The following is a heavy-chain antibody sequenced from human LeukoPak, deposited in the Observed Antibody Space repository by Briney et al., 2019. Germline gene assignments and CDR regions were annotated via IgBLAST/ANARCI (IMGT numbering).Heavy chain of an antibody. V-gene: IGHV3-30-3*01. D-gene: IGHD1-26*01. CDR2: ISYDGSNK. CDR1: GFTFSSYA. J-gene: IGHJ4*02. Sequence: GGSLRLSCAASGFTFSSYAMHWVRQAPGKGLEWVAVISYDGSNKYYADSVKGRFTISRDNSKNTLYLQMNSLRAEDTAVYYCARVTSVSGSSGFDYWGQGTLVTVSS. CDR3: ARVTSVSGSSGFDY.